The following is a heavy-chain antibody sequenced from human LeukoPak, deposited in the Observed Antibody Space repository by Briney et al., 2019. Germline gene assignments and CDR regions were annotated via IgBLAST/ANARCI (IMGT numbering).Heavy chain of an antibody. CDR1: GFTVSSYY. V-gene: IGHV3-53*01. D-gene: IGHD6-13*01. CDR3: AKGGIAVNWFDP. J-gene: IGHJ5*02. CDR2: INGDGGKT. Sequence: PGGSLRLSCAASGFTVSSYYMSWLRQAPGKGLEGVSLINGDGGKTYYGDSGKGRFTISRDNSKNTLYLQMNSLRAEDTAVYYCAKGGIAVNWFDPWGQGTLVTVSS.